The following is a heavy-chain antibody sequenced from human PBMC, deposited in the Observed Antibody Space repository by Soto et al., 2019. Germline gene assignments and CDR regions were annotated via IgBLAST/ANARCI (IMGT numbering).Heavy chain of an antibody. V-gene: IGHV3-33*01. CDR3: ARGGPLGVGIGQGIYYYYYGMDV. CDR2: IWYDGSNK. D-gene: IGHD2-2*03. Sequence: GGSLRLSCAASGFTFSSYGMHWVRQAPGKGLEWVAVIWYDGSNKYYADSVKGRFTISRDNSKNTLYLQMNSLRAEDTAVYYCARGGPLGVGIGQGIYYYYYGMDVWGQGTTVTVSS. CDR1: GFTFSSYG. J-gene: IGHJ6*02.